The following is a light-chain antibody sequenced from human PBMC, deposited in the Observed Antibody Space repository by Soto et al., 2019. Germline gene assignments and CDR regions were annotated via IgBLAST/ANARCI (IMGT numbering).Light chain of an antibody. CDR3: CSYAGRYVWV. J-gene: IGLJ3*02. Sequence: QSALTQPRSVSGSPGQSVTISCTGTSSDVGAYNYVSWYQQHPGKAPKLMIYDVRKRPSGVPDRFSASKSGSTASLTISGLQAEDEADYYCCSYAGRYVWVFGGGTKVTVL. CDR2: DVR. V-gene: IGLV2-11*01. CDR1: SSDVGAYNY.